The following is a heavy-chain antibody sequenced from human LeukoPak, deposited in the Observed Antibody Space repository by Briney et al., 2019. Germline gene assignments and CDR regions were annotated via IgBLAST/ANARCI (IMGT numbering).Heavy chain of an antibody. V-gene: IGHV3-23*01. CDR2: ISGSGGRT. J-gene: IGHJ4*02. Sequence: HPGGSLRLSCAASGFTFSSYAMSWVRQAPGKGLEWVSAISGSGGRTYYGDSVKGRFTNSRDNSKNTVYLQMNSLRAEDTAVYYCARERYSSGWFDYWGQGNLVTVSS. D-gene: IGHD6-19*01. CDR3: ARERYSSGWFDY. CDR1: GFTFSSYA.